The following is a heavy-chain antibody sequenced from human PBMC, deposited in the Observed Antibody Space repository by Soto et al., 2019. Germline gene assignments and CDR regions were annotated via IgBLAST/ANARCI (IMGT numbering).Heavy chain of an antibody. J-gene: IGHJ4*02. CDR1: GFTFSNAW. V-gene: IGHV3-15*01. CDR2: IKSKTDGRTT. CDR3: TTDDPINRN. Sequence: GGSLRLSCGAFGFTFSNAWMSWVREAPGKGLEWVGRIKSKTDGRTTDYAAPVKGRFTISRDDSKNTLYLQMNSLKTEDTGVYYCTTDDPINRNWGQGTLVTVSS.